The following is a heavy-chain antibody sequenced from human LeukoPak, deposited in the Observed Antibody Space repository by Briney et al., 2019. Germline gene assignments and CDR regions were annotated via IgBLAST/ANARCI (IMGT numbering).Heavy chain of an antibody. CDR1: GFTFSSYA. Sequence: LPGGSLRLSCAASGFTFSSYAMSWVRQAPGKGLEWVSAISGSGGSTYYADSVKGRFTISRDNSKNTLYLQMNSLRAEDTAMYYCAGDRGYLQFDYWGQGTLVTVSS. CDR2: ISGSGGST. CDR3: AGDRGYLQFDY. D-gene: IGHD3-10*01. V-gene: IGHV3-23*01. J-gene: IGHJ4*02.